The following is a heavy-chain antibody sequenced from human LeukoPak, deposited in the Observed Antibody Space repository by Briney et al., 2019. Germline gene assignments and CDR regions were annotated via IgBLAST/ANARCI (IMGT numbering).Heavy chain of an antibody. J-gene: IGHJ4*02. CDR1: GYTFTSYG. V-gene: IGHV1-2*02. D-gene: IGHD6-6*01. Sequence: GASVKVSCKASGYTFTSYGISWVRQAPGQGLEWMGWINPNSGGTNYAQKFQGRVTMTRDTSISTAYMELSRLRSDDTAVYYCARDPSIAARPLDYWGQGTLVTVSS. CDR2: INPNSGGT. CDR3: ARDPSIAARPLDY.